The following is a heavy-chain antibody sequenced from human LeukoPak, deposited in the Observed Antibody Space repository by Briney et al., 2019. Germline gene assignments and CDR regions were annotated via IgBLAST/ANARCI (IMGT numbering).Heavy chain of an antibody. J-gene: IGHJ6*02. CDR2: IYYSGST. Sequence: SETLSLTCTVSGGSISSSSYYWGWIRQPPGKGLEWIGSIYYSGSTYYNPSLKSRVTISVDTSKNQFSLKLSSVTAADTAVYYCARRHDPSCYYGMDVWGQGTTVTVSS. CDR3: ARRHDPSCYYGMDV. V-gene: IGHV4-39*07. CDR1: GGSISSSSYY.